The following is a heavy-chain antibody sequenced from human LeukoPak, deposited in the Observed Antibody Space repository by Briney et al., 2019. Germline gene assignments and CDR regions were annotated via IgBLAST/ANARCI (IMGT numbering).Heavy chain of an antibody. CDR3: ARVRDGYNFGFDY. Sequence: SETLSLTCTVSGGSISGYYWSWIRQPPGKGLEWIGYIYYSGSTNYNPSLKSRVTISVDTSKNQFSLKLSSVTAADTAVYYCARVRDGYNFGFDYWGQGTLVTVSS. CDR2: IYYSGST. J-gene: IGHJ4*02. D-gene: IGHD5-24*01. CDR1: GGSISGYY. V-gene: IGHV4-59*01.